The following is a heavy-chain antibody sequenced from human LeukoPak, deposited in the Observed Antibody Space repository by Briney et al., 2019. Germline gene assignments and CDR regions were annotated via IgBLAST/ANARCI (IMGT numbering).Heavy chain of an antibody. V-gene: IGHV1-18*01. CDR1: GYTFTSYG. Sequence: ASVTVSCKASGYTFTSYGISWVRQAPGQGLEWMGWISAYNGNTNYAQKLQGRVTMTADTSASTAYMELRSLRSDDTAVYYCARDTQDYGDYAPWFDPWGQGTLVTVSS. CDR2: ISAYNGNT. D-gene: IGHD4-17*01. J-gene: IGHJ5*02. CDR3: ARDTQDYGDYAPWFDP.